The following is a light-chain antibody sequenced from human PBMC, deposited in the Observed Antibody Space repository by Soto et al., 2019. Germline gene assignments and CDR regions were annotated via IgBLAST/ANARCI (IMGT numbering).Light chain of an antibody. CDR3: SSYTSSNTFV. Sequence: QSVLAQPASVSGSPGQSIAISCTGTSSDVGRYNYVSWFQQHPGKAPKLMIYDVSNRPSGVSDRFSGSKSGNTASLTISGLQAEDEADYYCSSYTSSNTFVFGTGPKVTVL. CDR1: SSDVGRYNY. V-gene: IGLV2-14*01. J-gene: IGLJ1*01. CDR2: DVS.